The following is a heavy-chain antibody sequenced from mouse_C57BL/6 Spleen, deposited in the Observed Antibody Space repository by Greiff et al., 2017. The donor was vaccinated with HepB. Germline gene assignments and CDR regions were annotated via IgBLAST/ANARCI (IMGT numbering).Heavy chain of an antibody. D-gene: IGHD2-10*02. Sequence: EVQLVESGGGLVKPGGSLKLSCAASGFTFSSYAMSWVRQTPEKRLEWVATISDGGSYTYYPDNVKGRFTISRDNAKNNLYLQMSHLKSEDTAMYYCAREGFEYPYYFDYWGQGTTRTVSS. CDR1: GFTFSSYA. V-gene: IGHV5-4*01. CDR2: ISDGGSYT. J-gene: IGHJ2*01. CDR3: AREGFEYPYYFDY.